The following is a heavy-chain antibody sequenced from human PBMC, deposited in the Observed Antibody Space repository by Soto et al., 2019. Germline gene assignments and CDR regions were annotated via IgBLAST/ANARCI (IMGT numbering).Heavy chain of an antibody. J-gene: IGHJ6*02. V-gene: IGHV3-15*01. Sequence: EVQLVESGGDLVKPGGSLRLSCAASGFTFSNAWMSWVRQAPGKGLEWVGRIKSKTDGETTDYAAPVKGRFTISRDDSKNTLYLHMHSLKTEDTAVYYCARDVAPTTATTYYYYGMDVWGQGTTVTVSS. CDR3: ARDVAPTTATTYYYYGMDV. CDR2: IKSKTDGETT. CDR1: GFTFSNAW. D-gene: IGHD4-4*01.